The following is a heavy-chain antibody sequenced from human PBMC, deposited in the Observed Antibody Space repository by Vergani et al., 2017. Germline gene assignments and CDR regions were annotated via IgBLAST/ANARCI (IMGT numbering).Heavy chain of an antibody. Sequence: EVQLVESGGGLVKPGGSLRLSCAASGFTFSSYSMNWVRQAPGKGLEWVSSISSSSSYIYYADSVKGRFTISRDNAKDSLYLQMNSLRAEDTAVYYCAGDLFXYDSSGYYSGCFYDWGQATLVTVSS. CDR1: GFTFSSYS. D-gene: IGHD3-22*01. CDR2: ISSSSSYI. V-gene: IGHV3-21*01. J-gene: IGHJ4*02. CDR3: AGDLFXYDSSGYYSGCFYD.